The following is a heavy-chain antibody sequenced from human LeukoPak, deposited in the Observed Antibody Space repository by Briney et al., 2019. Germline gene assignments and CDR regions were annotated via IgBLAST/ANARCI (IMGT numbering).Heavy chain of an antibody. J-gene: IGHJ4*02. D-gene: IGHD2-2*01. CDR3: ARSYCSSTSCYPFDY. CDR1: GGTFSIYA. V-gene: IGHV1-69*13. Sequence: GASVKVSCKASGGTFSIYAISWVRQAPGQGLEWMGGIIPIFGTANYAQKFQGRVTITADESTSTAYMELSSLRSEDTAVYYCARSYCSSTSCYPFDYWGQGTLVTVSS. CDR2: IIPIFGTA.